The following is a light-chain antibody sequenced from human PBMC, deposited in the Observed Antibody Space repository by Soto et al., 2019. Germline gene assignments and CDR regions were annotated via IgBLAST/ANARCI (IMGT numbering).Light chain of an antibody. CDR3: QHYESNPCT. CDR2: AAS. J-gene: IGKJ1*01. CDR1: QNINNW. V-gene: IGKV1-5*01. Sequence: DIQMTQSHSILSASVGDRVTITCRASQNINNWLAWFQQKPGKAPKLLIYAASILESGVPSRFSGSRSGTDFTLTISSLQPDDCATYYCQHYESNPCTFGKGTKVELK.